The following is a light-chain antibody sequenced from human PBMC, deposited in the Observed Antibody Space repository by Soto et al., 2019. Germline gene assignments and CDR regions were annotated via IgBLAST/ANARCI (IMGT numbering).Light chain of an antibody. Sequence: DIQMTQSPASLSASVGDRVTITCRASQSIGNYLNWYQQKPGKAPKLQIYAASSLQSGVPSRFSGSGSGTDFTLTISSLQPKDFATYYCQQSYSTPRTFGKGTKVDIK. CDR1: QSIGNY. V-gene: IGKV1-39*01. J-gene: IGKJ1*01. CDR3: QQSYSTPRT. CDR2: AAS.